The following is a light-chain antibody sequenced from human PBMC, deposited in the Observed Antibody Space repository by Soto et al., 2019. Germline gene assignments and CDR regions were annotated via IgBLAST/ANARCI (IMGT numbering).Light chain of an antibody. J-gene: IGKJ4*01. V-gene: IGKV3-11*01. CDR1: ESVSTN. Sequence: EIEMTQSPATLSLAPGERVTLSCRASESVSTNLAWYQQKAGQAPRLLIYDASNRATGIPARFSGSGSGTDFTLTISSLEPEDFAVYYCQQRSNWPPLTFGGGTKVDI. CDR2: DAS. CDR3: QQRSNWPPLT.